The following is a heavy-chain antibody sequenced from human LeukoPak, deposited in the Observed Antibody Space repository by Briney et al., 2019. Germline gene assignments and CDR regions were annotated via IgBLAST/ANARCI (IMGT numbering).Heavy chain of an antibody. CDR2: IIPILGIA. J-gene: IGHJ4*02. D-gene: IGHD2-2*01. Sequence: SVKVSCKASGGTFSSYAISWVRQAPGQGLEWMGRIIPILGIANYAQKFQGRVTITADKSTSTAYMELSSLRSEDTAVYYRARGVSAAPNDYWGQGTLVTVSS. CDR1: GGTFSSYA. V-gene: IGHV1-69*04. CDR3: ARGVSAAPNDY.